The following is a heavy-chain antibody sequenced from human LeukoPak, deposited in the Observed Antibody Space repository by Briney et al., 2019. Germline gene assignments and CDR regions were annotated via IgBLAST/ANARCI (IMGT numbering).Heavy chain of an antibody. CDR2: IDPSSTYI. CDR3: ARAPTVLVGYCSSSSCQAVY. J-gene: IGHJ4*02. V-gene: IGHV3-21*01. Sequence: GGSLRLSCAASGFTFRSYSMNWVRQAPGKGLEWVSAIDPSSTYIYYADSVKGRFTISRDNAENSLYLQMNSLRVEDTAVYYCARAPTVLVGYCSSSSCQAVYWGQGTVVTVFS. CDR1: GFTFRSYS. D-gene: IGHD2-2*01.